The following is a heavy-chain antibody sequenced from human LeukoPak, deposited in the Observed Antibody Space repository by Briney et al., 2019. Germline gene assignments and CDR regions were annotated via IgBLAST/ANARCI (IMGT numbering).Heavy chain of an antibody. CDR2: ISSGGGYI. V-gene: IGHV3-21*01. CDR1: GFTLSILS. CDR3: ARGYNYSYGAFDI. Sequence: GGSLRLSCVASGFTLSILSMCCGRQIPEKGLEWVSSISSGGGYIFYADSVKGRFTIARDNAKKSLDLQMNSLRADDTAVYYCARGYNYSYGAFDIWGQGTMVTVSS. D-gene: IGHD5-18*01. J-gene: IGHJ3*02.